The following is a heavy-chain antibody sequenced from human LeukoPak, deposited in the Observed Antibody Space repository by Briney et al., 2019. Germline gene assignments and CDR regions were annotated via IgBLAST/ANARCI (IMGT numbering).Heavy chain of an antibody. CDR3: ARGGLWFTSDY. CDR2: IYYSGCT. J-gene: IGHJ4*02. V-gene: IGHV4-59*01. Sequence: SETLSLTCTVSGDSISSYYWSWIRQPPGKGLEWIGYIYYSGCTNYNPSLKTRVTISVDTSKTQFSLKLSSVTAADTAVYYCARGGLWFTSDYWGQGTLVTVSS. CDR1: GDSISSYY. D-gene: IGHD3-10*01.